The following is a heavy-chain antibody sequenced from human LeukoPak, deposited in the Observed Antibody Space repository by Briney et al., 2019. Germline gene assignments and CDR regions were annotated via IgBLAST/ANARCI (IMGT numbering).Heavy chain of an antibody. CDR3: ARDLNWETY. D-gene: IGHD7-27*01. CDR2: IKTDGSQI. V-gene: IGHV3-7*01. Sequence: GSLRLSCAASGFTFSSYWMSWVRQAPGKGLGWVANIKTDGSQIYYVDSVKGRFTISRDNAKNSLYLQMNSLRAEDTAVYYCARDLNWETYWGQGTLVSVSS. CDR1: GFTFSSYW. J-gene: IGHJ4*02.